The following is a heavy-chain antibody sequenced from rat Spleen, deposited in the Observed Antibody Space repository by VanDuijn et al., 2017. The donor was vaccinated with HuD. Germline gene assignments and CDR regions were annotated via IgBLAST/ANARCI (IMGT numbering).Heavy chain of an antibody. J-gene: IGHJ3*01. D-gene: IGHD4-3*01. Sequence: EVQLVESGGGLVQPGRSLKLSCAASGFTFSNCDMAWVRQAPKKGLEWVAYISYNGGSTYYRDSVKGRFTISRDNRKSTLYLQMDSLRSEDTATYYCARQDTSGYSNWFAYWGQGTLVTVSS. V-gene: IGHV5-29*01. CDR2: ISYNGGST. CDR1: GFTFSNCD. CDR3: ARQDTSGYSNWFAY.